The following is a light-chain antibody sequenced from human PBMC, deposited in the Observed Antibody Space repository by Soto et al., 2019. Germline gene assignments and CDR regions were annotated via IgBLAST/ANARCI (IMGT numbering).Light chain of an antibody. J-gene: IGKJ1*01. CDR3: QLYGASPKT. CDR2: DAS. V-gene: IGKV3-20*01. Sequence: MVLTQSPAPLSLSPGERATLSCRASQSVSSYLAWYQQKPGQAPRLLIFDASTRATGIPDRFTGSGSGTDFTLTISRLEPEDFAVYYCQLYGASPKTFGQGTKVDIK. CDR1: QSVSSY.